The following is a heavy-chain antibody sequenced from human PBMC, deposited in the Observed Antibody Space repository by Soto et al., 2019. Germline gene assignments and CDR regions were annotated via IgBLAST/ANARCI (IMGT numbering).Heavy chain of an antibody. V-gene: IGHV3-7*01. CDR1: GFTFISYW. CDR2: IKQDGSEK. D-gene: IGHD3-3*01. Sequence: GGSLRLSCAASGFTFISYWMSWVRQAPGKGLEWVANIKQDGSEKYYVDSVKGRFTISRDNAKNSLYLQMNSLRAEDTAVYYCARDKTDFWSGYYPDYWGQGTLVTVSS. CDR3: ARDKTDFWSGYYPDY. J-gene: IGHJ4*02.